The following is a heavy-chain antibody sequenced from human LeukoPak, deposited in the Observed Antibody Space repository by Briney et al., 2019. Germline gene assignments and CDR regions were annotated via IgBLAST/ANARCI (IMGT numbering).Heavy chain of an antibody. V-gene: IGHV4-59*01. J-gene: IGHJ4*02. CDR3: ARDNIDSSTISYYFDH. Sequence: ETLSLTCTVSGGSISSYYWSWIRQPPGKGLEWIGYISYSGTTNYNPSLKSRVTISLDTSKNQFSLKLSSVTAADTAVYYCARDNIDSSTISYYFDHWGQGTLVTVSS. CDR2: ISYSGTT. D-gene: IGHD2-2*01. CDR1: GGSISSYY.